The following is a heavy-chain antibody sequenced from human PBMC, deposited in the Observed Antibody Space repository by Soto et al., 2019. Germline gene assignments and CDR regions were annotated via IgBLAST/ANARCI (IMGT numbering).Heavy chain of an antibody. V-gene: IGHV3-30*04. CDR1: GFTFSSYA. CDR2: ISYDGSNK. Sequence: GGSLRLSCAASGFTFSSYAMHWVRQAPGKGLEWVAVISYDGSNKYYADSVKGRFTISRDNSKNTLYLQMNSLRAEDTAVYYCARDREGWTTGYLDYWGQGTLVTVSS. J-gene: IGHJ4*02. CDR3: ARDREGWTTGYLDY. D-gene: IGHD1-1*01.